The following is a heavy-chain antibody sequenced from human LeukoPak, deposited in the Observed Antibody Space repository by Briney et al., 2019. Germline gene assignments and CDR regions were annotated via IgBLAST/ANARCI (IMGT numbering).Heavy chain of an antibody. Sequence: PGGSLRLSCAASGFTFSCYSMNWVRQAPGKGLEWVSYISSSSSTIYYADSVKGRFTISRDNAKNSLYLQMNSLRAEDTAVYYCARGLRMGRFLERTPFDIWGQGTMVTVFS. CDR1: GFTFSCYS. D-gene: IGHD3-3*01. V-gene: IGHV3-48*01. CDR3: ARGLRMGRFLERTPFDI. J-gene: IGHJ3*02. CDR2: ISSSSSTI.